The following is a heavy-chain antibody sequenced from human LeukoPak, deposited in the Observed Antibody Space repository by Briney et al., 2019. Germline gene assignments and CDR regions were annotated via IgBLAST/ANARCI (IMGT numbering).Heavy chain of an antibody. D-gene: IGHD1-26*01. CDR3: VKTMGAIDHDY. V-gene: IGHV3-23*01. CDR2: ISGSGGST. J-gene: IGHJ4*02. CDR1: GFTFSSYA. Sequence: GSLRLSCAASGFTFSSYAMSWVRPAPGKGLEWVSAISGSGGSTYYADSVKGRFTISRDNSKNTLYLQMNSLRAEDTAVYFCVKTMGAIDHDYWGQGTLVTVSS.